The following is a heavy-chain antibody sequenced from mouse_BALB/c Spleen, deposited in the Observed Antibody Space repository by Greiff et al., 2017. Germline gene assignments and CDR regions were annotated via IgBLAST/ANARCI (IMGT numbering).Heavy chain of an antibody. CDR2: IRNKANGYTT. D-gene: IGHD1-1*01. J-gene: IGHJ1*01. CDR1: GFTFTDYY. V-gene: IGHV7-3*02. CDR3: ARESRYYYGSSLYWYFDV. Sequence: EVKVEESGGGLVQPGGSLRLSCATSGFTFTDYYMSWVRQPPGKALEWLGFIRNKANGYTTEYSASVKGRFTISRDNSQSILYLQMNTLRAEDSATDYCARESRYYYGSSLYWYFDVWGAGTTVTVSS.